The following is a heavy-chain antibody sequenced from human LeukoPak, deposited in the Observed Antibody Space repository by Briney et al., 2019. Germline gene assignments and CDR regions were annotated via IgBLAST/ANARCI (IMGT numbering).Heavy chain of an antibody. CDR3: AKSGWKIDYCYYMDV. V-gene: IGHV1-69*05. D-gene: IGHD6-19*01. CDR1: GGTFISYA. Sequence: ASVKVSCKASGGTFISYAISWVRQAPGQGLEWTGGIIPIFGTANHAQKFQGRVTITTDESTSTAHMELSSLRSEDTAVYYCAKSGWKIDYCYYMDVWGKGTTVTVSS. J-gene: IGHJ6*03. CDR2: IIPIFGTA.